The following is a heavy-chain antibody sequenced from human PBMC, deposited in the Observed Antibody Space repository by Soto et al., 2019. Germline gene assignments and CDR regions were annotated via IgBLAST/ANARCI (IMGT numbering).Heavy chain of an antibody. D-gene: IGHD3-22*01. J-gene: IGHJ5*02. V-gene: IGHV4-61*01. CDR2: IYYSGST. CDR3: ARVNGYYGDLGWFDP. CDR1: GGSISSSSYY. Sequence: SETLSLTCTVSGGSISSSSYYWSWIRQPPGKGLEWIGYIYYSGSTNYNPSLKSRVTISVDTSKNQFSLKLSSVTAADTAVYYCARVNGYYGDLGWFDPWGQGTLVTVSS.